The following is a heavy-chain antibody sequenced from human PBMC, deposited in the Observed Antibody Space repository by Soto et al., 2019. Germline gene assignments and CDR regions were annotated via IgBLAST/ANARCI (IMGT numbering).Heavy chain of an antibody. CDR1: GFTFSSYA. Sequence: WGSVRLSCASSGFTFSSYAMSWVRQAPGKGLEWVSAISGSGGSTYYADSVKGLFTISRDNSKNTLYLQMNSLRSDDTAVYYCAKSERDGYNSPFDYWGQGTLVTVSS. D-gene: IGHD5-12*01. J-gene: IGHJ4*02. CDR2: ISGSGGST. V-gene: IGHV3-23*01. CDR3: AKSERDGYNSPFDY.